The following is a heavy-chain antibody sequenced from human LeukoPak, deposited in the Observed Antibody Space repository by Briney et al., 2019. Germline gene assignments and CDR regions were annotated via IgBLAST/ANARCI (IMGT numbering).Heavy chain of an antibody. J-gene: IGHJ5*02. CDR2: INHGGST. CDR1: GGSFSGYY. D-gene: IGHD3-3*01. CDR3: ARGDFRSAYRRGWFDP. V-gene: IGHV4-34*01. Sequence: SETLSLTCAVYGGSFSGYYWNWIRQAPGKGLEWIGEINHGGSTNYNPSLKSRVITSVDTSKNQFSLRLSSVTAADTAVYYCARGDFRSAYRRGWFDPWGQGTLVTVSS.